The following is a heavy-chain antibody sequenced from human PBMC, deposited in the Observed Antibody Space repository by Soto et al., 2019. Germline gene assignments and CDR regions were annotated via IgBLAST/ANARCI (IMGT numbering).Heavy chain of an antibody. CDR1: GFSLSTSGVG. CDR2: IYWDDDK. CDR3: AHTELELHIPPSRFDY. D-gene: IGHD1-7*01. Sequence: SGPTLVNPTQTLTLTCTFSGFSLSTSGVGVGWIRQPPGKALEWLALIYWDDDKRYSPSLKSRLTITKDTSKNQVVLTMTNMDPVDTATYYCAHTELELHIPPSRFDYWGQGTLVTVSS. V-gene: IGHV2-5*02. J-gene: IGHJ4*02.